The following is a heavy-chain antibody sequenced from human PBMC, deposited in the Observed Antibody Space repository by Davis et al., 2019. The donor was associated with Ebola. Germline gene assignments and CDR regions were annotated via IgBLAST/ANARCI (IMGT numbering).Heavy chain of an antibody. Sequence: GESLKISCAVYGFPFRNYWMNWVRQAPGRGLVWVSRIDGDGRITNYADSVKGRFTISRDNARNTLFLQMTSLRVEDSGVYHCARVTTDYFDPWGQGTLVTVSS. CDR3: ARVTTDYFDP. J-gene: IGHJ5*02. D-gene: IGHD4-17*01. V-gene: IGHV3-74*01. CDR2: IDGDGRIT. CDR1: GFPFRNYW.